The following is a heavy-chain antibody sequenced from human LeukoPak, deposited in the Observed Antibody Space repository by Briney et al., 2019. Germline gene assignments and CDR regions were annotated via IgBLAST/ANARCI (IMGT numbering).Heavy chain of an antibody. J-gene: IGHJ4*02. CDR3: AKDAQRGFDYSNSLEH. D-gene: IGHD4-11*01. Sequence: PRRSLRLSPEAPGFTFSHYGMHWVPPAPRKGLEWVADIWIDATNQYYADSAKGRFTISRDNFKKTLSLQMNSLRVEDTAVYYCAKDAQRGFDYSNSLEHWGQGVLVTVAS. CDR2: IWIDATNQ. CDR1: GFTFSHYG. V-gene: IGHV3-33*06.